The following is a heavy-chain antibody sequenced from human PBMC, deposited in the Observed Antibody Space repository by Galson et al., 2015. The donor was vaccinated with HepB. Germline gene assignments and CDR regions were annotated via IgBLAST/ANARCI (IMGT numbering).Heavy chain of an antibody. D-gene: IGHD5-24*01. J-gene: IGHJ4*02. CDR2: ISCDGSNK. CDR1: GFTFSSYA. V-gene: IGHV3-30*04. CDR3: ARDRRLRATTIDY. Sequence: SLRLSCAASGFTFSSYAMHWVRQAPGKGLEWVAVISCDGSNKYYADSVKGRFTISRDNSKNTLYLQMNSLRAEDTAVYYCARDRRLRATTIDYWGQGTLVTVSS.